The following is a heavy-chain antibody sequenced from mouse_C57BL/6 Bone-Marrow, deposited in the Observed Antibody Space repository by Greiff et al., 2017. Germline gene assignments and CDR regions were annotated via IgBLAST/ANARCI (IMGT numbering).Heavy chain of an antibody. D-gene: IGHD4-1*01. Sequence: EVQLQQPGAELVKPGASVKLSCKASGYTFTSYWMHWVKQRPGQGLEWIGAIYPGNSDTSYNQKFKGKAKLTAVTSASTAYMELSSLTNEDSAVYYCELGHDYWGQGTTLTVSS. V-gene: IGHV1-5*01. J-gene: IGHJ2*01. CDR1: GYTFTSYW. CDR3: ELGHDY. CDR2: IYPGNSDT.